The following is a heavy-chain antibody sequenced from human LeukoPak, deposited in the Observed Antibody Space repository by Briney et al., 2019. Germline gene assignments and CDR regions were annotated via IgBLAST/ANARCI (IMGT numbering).Heavy chain of an antibody. J-gene: IGHJ4*02. CDR3: ARGTLNWYAVY. CDR2: VYYSRST. V-gene: IGHV4-39*07. CDR1: GDSISSSTYS. D-gene: IGHD1-20*01. Sequence: SETLSLTCTVSGDSISSSTYSWGWIRQPPGKGLEWIGSVYYSRSTHYNPSLKSRVTISLDTSNNQLSLKGTSVTAADTAVYYCARGTLNWYAVYWGQGTLATVSS.